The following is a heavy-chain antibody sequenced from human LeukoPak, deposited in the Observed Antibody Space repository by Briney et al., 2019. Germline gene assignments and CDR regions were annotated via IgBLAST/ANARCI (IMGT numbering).Heavy chain of an antibody. J-gene: IGHJ4*02. Sequence: GGSLRLSCAASGFTFSSYGMHWVRQAPGKGLEWVAVIWYDGSNKYYADSVKGRLTISRDNSKNTLYLQMNSLIAEDTAVYYCARDTNYLSGGVLGYWGQGTLVTVSS. CDR3: ARDTNYLSGGVLGY. V-gene: IGHV3-33*01. D-gene: IGHD5-24*01. CDR1: GFTFSSYG. CDR2: IWYDGSNK.